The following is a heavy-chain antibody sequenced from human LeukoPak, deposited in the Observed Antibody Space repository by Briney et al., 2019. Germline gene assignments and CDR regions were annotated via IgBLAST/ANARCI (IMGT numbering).Heavy chain of an antibody. V-gene: IGHV1-18*01. D-gene: IGHD3-16*02. CDR2: ISAYNGNT. CDR3: ARDLAGWYDYVWGSYHLAGY. Sequence: ASVKVSCKASGYTFTSYGISWVRQAPGQGLEWMGWISAYNGNTNYAQKLQGRVTMTTDTSTSTAYMELRSLRSDDTAVYYCARDLAGWYDYVWGSYHLAGYWGQGTLVTVSS. CDR1: GYTFTSYG. J-gene: IGHJ4*02.